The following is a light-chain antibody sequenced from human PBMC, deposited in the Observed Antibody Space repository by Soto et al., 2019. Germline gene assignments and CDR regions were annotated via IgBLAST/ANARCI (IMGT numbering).Light chain of an antibody. Sequence: PSTLSASVGDRVTIPCRASQSISSWLAWYQQKPGKAPKLLIYDASSLESGVPARFSGSGSGTDFALKISRVEAEDVGVYYCMQGTHWPITFGQGTRLEI. CDR3: MQGTHWPIT. CDR1: QSISSW. J-gene: IGKJ5*01. V-gene: IGKV1-5*01. CDR2: DAS.